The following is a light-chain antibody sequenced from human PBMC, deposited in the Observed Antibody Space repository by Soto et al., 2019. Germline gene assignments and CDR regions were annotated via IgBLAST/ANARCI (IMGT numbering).Light chain of an antibody. Sequence: ELVFTQSPATLSVSPGEGVTLSCRASQSVYTNVAWYQQRPGQAPRLLIYGASTRATGIPARFSGSGSGTEFTLIIDSLQSEDFAVYYCQQYNNWPRTFGQGTKVDI. V-gene: IGKV3-15*01. J-gene: IGKJ1*01. CDR3: QQYNNWPRT. CDR2: GAS. CDR1: QSVYTN.